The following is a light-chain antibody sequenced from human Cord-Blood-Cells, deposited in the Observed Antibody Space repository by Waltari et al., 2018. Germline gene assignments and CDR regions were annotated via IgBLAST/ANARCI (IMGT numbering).Light chain of an antibody. V-gene: IGKV2-28*01. CDR2: LGS. Sequence: DIVMTQSPLSLPVTPGEPASISCRSSQILLHSNGYNYLDWYLQKPGQSPQLLIYLGSSRASGVPDRFSGSGSGTDFTLKISRVEAEDVGVYYCMQALQTPTFGQGTKVEIK. CDR3: MQALQTPT. CDR1: QILLHSNGYNY. J-gene: IGKJ1*01.